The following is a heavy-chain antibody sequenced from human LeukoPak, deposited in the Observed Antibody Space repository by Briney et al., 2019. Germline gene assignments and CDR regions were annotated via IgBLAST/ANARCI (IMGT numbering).Heavy chain of an antibody. D-gene: IGHD1/OR15-1a*01. CDR1: GFSFSSYW. V-gene: IGHV3-7*01. Sequence: GGSLRLSCAASGFSFSSYWMTWVRQAPGKGLEWVANIKQDGSEKYYVDSVKGRFTISRDNAKNSLYLQMNSLRAEDTAVYYCARAYGARKQEYYFDYWGQGTLVTVSS. CDR2: IKQDGSEK. J-gene: IGHJ4*02. CDR3: ARAYGARKQEYYFDY.